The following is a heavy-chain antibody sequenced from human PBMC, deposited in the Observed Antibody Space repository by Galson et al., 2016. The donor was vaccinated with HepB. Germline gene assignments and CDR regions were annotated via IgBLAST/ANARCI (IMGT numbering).Heavy chain of an antibody. CDR1: GYTFTDYY. CDR2: INPNSGGT. CDR3: ARVRYYYSSGHFSFDI. Sequence: SVKVSCKASGYTFTDYYMHWVRQAPGQGLEWMGWINPNSGGTNYAQKFKGRVTMTRDTSISTAYMELGRLRSDDTAVYYCARVRYYYSSGHFSFDIWGQGTMVSVSS. D-gene: IGHD3-22*01. J-gene: IGHJ3*02. V-gene: IGHV1-2*02.